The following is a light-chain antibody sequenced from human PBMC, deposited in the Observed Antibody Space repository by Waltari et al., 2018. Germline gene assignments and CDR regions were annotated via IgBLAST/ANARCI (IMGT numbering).Light chain of an antibody. CDR1: RSNLGSNY. J-gene: IGLJ3*02. CDR3: AAWDDSLNGRV. CDR2: RSN. Sequence: QSVLTQPPSASETHGQTVTIFCSGSRSNLGSNYVYCYQQLPGTAPKLLIYRSNQRPSGVPDRFSGSKSGTSASLAISGLRSEDEADYYCAAWDDSLNGRVFGGGTRLTVL. V-gene: IGLV1-47*01.